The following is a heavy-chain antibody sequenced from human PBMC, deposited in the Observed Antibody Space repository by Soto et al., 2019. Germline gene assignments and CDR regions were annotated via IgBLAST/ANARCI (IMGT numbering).Heavy chain of an antibody. J-gene: IGHJ4*02. CDR3: ARQTGDANNKIDY. Sequence: GEPLKISCRGSGYTFTNYWIGWVRQMPGKGLEWMGIIFPGDSDTRYSPSFQGQVTISVDKSLSTAFLQWSSLKASDTAMFYCARQTGDANNKIDYWGQGTLVTVSS. V-gene: IGHV5-51*01. CDR1: GYTFTNYW. CDR2: IFPGDSDT. D-gene: IGHD2-8*01.